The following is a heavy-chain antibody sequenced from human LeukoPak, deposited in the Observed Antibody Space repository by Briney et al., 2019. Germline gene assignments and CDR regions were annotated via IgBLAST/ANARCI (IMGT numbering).Heavy chain of an antibody. J-gene: IGHJ4*02. CDR3: ARGGDIVVVPAAYHFDY. CDR1: GGTFSSYA. Sequence: SVKVSCKASGGTFSSYAISRVRQAPGQGLEWVGGIIPIFGTANYAQKFQGRVTITADESTSTAYMELSSLRSEDTAVYYCARGGDIVVVPAAYHFDYWGQGTLVTVSS. CDR2: IIPIFGTA. V-gene: IGHV1-69*13. D-gene: IGHD2-2*01.